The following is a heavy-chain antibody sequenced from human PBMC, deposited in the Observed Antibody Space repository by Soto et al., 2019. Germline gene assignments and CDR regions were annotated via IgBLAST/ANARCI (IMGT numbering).Heavy chain of an antibody. Sequence: QVQLVESGGGVVQPGRSLRLSCAASGFTFSSYAMHWVCQAPGKGLEWVAVVSYDGSNKYYADSVKGRFTISRDNSKTLYLQMNSLRAEDTAVYYCVRDKSPYSSGWHNRHVDYWGQGTLVTVSS. CDR2: VSYDGSNK. D-gene: IGHD6-19*01. CDR1: GFTFSSYA. J-gene: IGHJ4*02. CDR3: VRDKSPYSSGWHNRHVDY. V-gene: IGHV3-30-3*01.